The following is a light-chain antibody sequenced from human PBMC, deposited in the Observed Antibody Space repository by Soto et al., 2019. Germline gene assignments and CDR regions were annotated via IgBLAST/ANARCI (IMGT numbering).Light chain of an antibody. CDR1: SSDVGNCDL. CDR2: KIN. V-gene: IGLV2-23*02. Sequence: QSVLTQPASVSGSPGQSVTISCTGTSSDVGNCDLVYWYQQNPGKAPKLIIYKINQRPSGVSDRFSGSKSGTTASLTISGLQAEDEADYSCCSYVDSGTVVFGGGTKLTVL. J-gene: IGLJ2*01. CDR3: CSYVDSGTVV.